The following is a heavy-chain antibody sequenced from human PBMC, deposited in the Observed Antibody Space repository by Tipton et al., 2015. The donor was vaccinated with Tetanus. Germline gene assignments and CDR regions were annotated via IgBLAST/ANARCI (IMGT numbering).Heavy chain of an antibody. Sequence: GLVKPSETLSLTSGVYGVSFSGYHWTWIRQPPGKGLEWIGEINYSGSTHYNPSLKSPVTISVDTKNQLSLELTPVTAADTAVYYCVRGNWITDFWGQGTLVTVSS. CDR1: GVSFSGYH. CDR3: VRGNWITDF. V-gene: IGHV4-34*01. D-gene: IGHD3-16*01. J-gene: IGHJ4*02. CDR2: INYSGST.